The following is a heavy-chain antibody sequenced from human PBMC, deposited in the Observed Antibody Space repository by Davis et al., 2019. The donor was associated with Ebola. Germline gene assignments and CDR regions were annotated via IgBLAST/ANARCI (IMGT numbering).Heavy chain of an antibody. J-gene: IGHJ4*02. CDR2: ISSSSSYI. CDR1: GFTFSSYS. CDR3: AREKAASYFDY. V-gene: IGHV3-21*01. Sequence: GGSLRLSCAASGFTFSSYSMNWVRQAPGKGLEWVSSISSSSSYIYYAASVKGRFTISRDNAKNSLYLQMNSLRAEDTAVYYCAREKAASYFDYWGQGTLVTVSS. D-gene: IGHD6-13*01.